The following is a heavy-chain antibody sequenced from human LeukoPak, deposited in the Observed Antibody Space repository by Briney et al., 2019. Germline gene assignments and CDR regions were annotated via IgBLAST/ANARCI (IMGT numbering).Heavy chain of an antibody. Sequence: ASVKVSCKASGYTFTGYYMHWVRQAPGQGLEWMGWINPNSGGTNYAQKFQGWVTMTRDTSISTAYMELSRLRSDDTAVYYCAREASADCSSTSCYPTTTIPFGGINWFDPWGQGTLVTVSS. D-gene: IGHD2-2*01. CDR1: GYTFTGYY. V-gene: IGHV1-2*04. CDR2: INPNSGGT. CDR3: AREASADCSSTSCYPTTTIPFGGINWFDP. J-gene: IGHJ5*02.